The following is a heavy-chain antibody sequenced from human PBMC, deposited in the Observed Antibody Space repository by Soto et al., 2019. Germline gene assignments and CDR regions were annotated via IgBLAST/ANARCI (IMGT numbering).Heavy chain of an antibody. CDR2: INPNSGNI. D-gene: IGHD3-10*01. CDR1: GNTFTMYD. V-gene: IGHV1-8*01. Sequence: ASVKVSCKASGNTFTMYDINCVGQATGHGREWMGWINPNSGNIGYAQKFQGRVTMTRDTAIRTAYMEVSRLRSDDTAVYYCARGRASGSYYLLDYWGQGTLVTVSS. CDR3: ARGRASGSYYLLDY. J-gene: IGHJ4*02.